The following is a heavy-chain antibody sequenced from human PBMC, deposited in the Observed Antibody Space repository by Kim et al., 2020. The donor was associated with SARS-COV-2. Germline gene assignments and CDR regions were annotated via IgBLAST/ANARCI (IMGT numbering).Heavy chain of an antibody. Sequence: SVKVSCKASGGTFSSYAISWVRQAPGQGLEWIVGIIPIFGTANYAQKFQGRVTITADESTSTAYMELSSLRSEDTAVYYCARTRYFYWSLYHFDYWGQGTLVTVSS. D-gene: IGHD3-9*01. CDR3: ARTRYFYWSLYHFDY. J-gene: IGHJ4*02. CDR1: GGTFSSYA. V-gene: IGHV1-69*13. CDR2: IIPIFGTA.